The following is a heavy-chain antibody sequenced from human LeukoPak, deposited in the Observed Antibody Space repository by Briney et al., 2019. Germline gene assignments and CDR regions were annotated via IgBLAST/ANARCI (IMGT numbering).Heavy chain of an antibody. V-gene: IGHV4-59*08. CDR3: ARQGPLTTAVTTRTNPFDY. CDR2: THYSGNT. J-gene: IGHJ4*02. Sequence: SETLSLTCTVSGGSISSSYWSWIRQPPGKGLERIGYTHYSGNTNYNASLKSRVTISVDMSKNQFSLKLNSVTAADTAVYYCARQGPLTTAVTTRTNPFDYWGQGTLVTVSS. CDR1: GGSISSSY. D-gene: IGHD4-11*01.